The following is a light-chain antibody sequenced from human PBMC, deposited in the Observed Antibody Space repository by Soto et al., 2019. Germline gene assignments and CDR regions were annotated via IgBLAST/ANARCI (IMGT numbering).Light chain of an antibody. CDR2: KAS. J-gene: IGKJ1*01. CDR1: QSISSW. V-gene: IGKV1-5*03. CDR3: QQYQTYPWT. Sequence: DIQMTQSPSTLSASVGDRVTITCRASQSISSWLAWYQQKPGRAPKLLIHKASTLESGVPSRFSGSESGTEFTLTISSLQPDDFAAYYCQQYQTYPWTFGQGTNVDIK.